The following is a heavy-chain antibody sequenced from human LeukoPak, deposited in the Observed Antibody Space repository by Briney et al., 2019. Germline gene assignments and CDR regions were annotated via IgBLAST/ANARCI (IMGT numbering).Heavy chain of an antibody. D-gene: IGHD3-22*01. CDR3: ASYYYDSSGYYVSEYFQH. CDR1: GYTFTDYY. CDR2: INPNSGGT. Sequence: ASLKVSCKASGYTFTDYYVHWVRQAPGQGLEWMGWINPNSGGTNYAQKFQGRVTMTRDTSISTAYMELSRLRSDDTAVYYCASYYYDSSGYYVSEYFQHWGQGTLVTVSS. V-gene: IGHV1-2*02. J-gene: IGHJ1*01.